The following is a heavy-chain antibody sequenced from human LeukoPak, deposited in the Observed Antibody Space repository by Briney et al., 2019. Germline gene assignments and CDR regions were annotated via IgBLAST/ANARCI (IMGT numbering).Heavy chain of an antibody. J-gene: IGHJ4*02. D-gene: IGHD3-10*01. V-gene: IGHV3-23*01. CDR3: AKDRVDGSGSQFDS. CDR2: ISGSGAMT. Sequence: QPGGSLRLSCAASGFTLSNHAMIWVRQAPGKGLEWVSSISGSGAMTYYADSVKGRFTISRDNAVDTLYLQMNSLRADDTAVYYCAKDRVDGSGSQFDSWGQGSLVLVSS. CDR1: GFTLSNHA.